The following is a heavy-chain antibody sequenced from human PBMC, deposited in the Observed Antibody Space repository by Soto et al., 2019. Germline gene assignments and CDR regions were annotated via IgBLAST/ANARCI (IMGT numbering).Heavy chain of an antibody. Sequence: QVQLVQSGAEVKKTGASVKVSCKASGYTFTSYDINWVRQATGQGLEWMGWMNPNSGNTSYAQKFQGRVTMTRSTSISTAYMELSSLRSEDTALYYCARYDILTGYPTSIYYYYYMDFWVKGTTVTVSS. CDR2: MNPNSGNT. CDR1: GYTFTSYD. J-gene: IGHJ6*03. V-gene: IGHV1-8*01. CDR3: ARYDILTGYPTSIYYYYYMDF. D-gene: IGHD3-9*01.